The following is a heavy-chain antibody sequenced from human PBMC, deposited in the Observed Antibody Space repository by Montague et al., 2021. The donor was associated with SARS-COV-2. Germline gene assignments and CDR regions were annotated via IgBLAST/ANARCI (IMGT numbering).Heavy chain of an antibody. Sequence: SLRLSCAASGFTFSAYWMHWVRQAPGQGLEWVARIRVDGTTTTYADPVKGRFTISRDNAQDTVYLHMTTLTAEDTAVYYCVRTFSNSFKWFDPWGQGTLVTVSS. CDR3: VRTFSNSFKWFDP. CDR1: GFTFSAYW. J-gene: IGHJ5*02. D-gene: IGHD6-13*01. CDR2: IRVDGTTT. V-gene: IGHV3-74*01.